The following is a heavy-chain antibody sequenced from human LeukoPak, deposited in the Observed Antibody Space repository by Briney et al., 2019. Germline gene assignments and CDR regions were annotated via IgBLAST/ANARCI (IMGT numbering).Heavy chain of an antibody. Sequence: SETLSLTCTVSGASLISYYWNWIRQPPGKGLEWIGYIYYNGSPNYNPSLKSRVTMSQDTSKNQFSLRPTSVTAADTAVYYCARDSRSYERSGYYHFDYWGQGSLVTASS. D-gene: IGHD3-22*01. CDR1: GASLISYY. CDR3: ARDSRSYERSGYYHFDY. V-gene: IGHV4-59*01. CDR2: IYYNGSP. J-gene: IGHJ4*02.